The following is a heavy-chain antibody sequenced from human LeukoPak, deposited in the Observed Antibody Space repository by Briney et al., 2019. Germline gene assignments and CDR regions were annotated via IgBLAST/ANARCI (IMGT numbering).Heavy chain of an antibody. J-gene: IGHJ4*02. Sequence: GESLKISFKSSGYGFISYWIGWVRPMPGRGLGWMGIIYPGDSDTRYSPSFQGQVTISADKSITTAYLQWSSLKASDTAMYYCARLTRHCTNGVCYVDYWGQGTLVTVSS. D-gene: IGHD2-8*01. CDR3: ARLTRHCTNGVCYVDY. CDR2: IYPGDSDT. CDR1: GYGFISYW. V-gene: IGHV5-51*01.